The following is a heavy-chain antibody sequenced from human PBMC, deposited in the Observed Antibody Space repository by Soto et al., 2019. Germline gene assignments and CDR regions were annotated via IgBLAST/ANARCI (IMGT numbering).Heavy chain of an antibody. J-gene: IGHJ4*02. CDR3: ARRYGGNFDY. CDR2: IHYSGST. V-gene: IGHV4-59*01. Sequence: SETLSLTCTVSGGSISSYFWSWIRQPPGRGLEWIGHIHYSGSTNYNPSLKSRVTISVDTSKNQFSLKLTSVTAADTAVYYCARRYGGNFDYWGQGTLVTVSS. D-gene: IGHD1-26*01. CDR1: GGSISSYF.